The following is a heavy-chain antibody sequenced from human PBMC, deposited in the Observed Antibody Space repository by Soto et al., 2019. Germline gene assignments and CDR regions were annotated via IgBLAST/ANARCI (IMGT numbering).Heavy chain of an antibody. Sequence: AXVKVSCKVSGYTLTELSMHWVRQAPGKGLEWMGGFDPEDGETIYAQKFQGRVTMTEDTSTDTAYMELSSLRSEDTAVYYCATTLQFRYNWNYYYGMDVWGQGTTVTVSS. V-gene: IGHV1-24*01. CDR1: GYTLTELS. CDR2: FDPEDGET. D-gene: IGHD1-20*01. CDR3: ATTLQFRYNWNYYYGMDV. J-gene: IGHJ6*02.